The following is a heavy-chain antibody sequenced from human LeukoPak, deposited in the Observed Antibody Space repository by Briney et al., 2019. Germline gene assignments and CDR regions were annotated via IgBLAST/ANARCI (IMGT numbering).Heavy chain of an antibody. V-gene: IGHV3-9*01. CDR3: AKGRRYSGYDPFDY. D-gene: IGHD5-12*01. CDR2: ISWNSGSI. Sequence: GGSLRLSCAASGFTFDDYAIHWVRQTPGKGLEWVSGISWNSGSIGYADSVKGRFTISRDNAKNSLYLQMNSLRAEDTALYYCAKGRRYSGYDPFDYWGQGTLVTVSS. CDR1: GFTFDDYA. J-gene: IGHJ4*02.